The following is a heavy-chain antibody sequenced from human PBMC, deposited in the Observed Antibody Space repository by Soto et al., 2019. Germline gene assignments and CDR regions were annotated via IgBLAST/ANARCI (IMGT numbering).Heavy chain of an antibody. V-gene: IGHV3-9*01. Sequence: LRLSCAASGFTFYNYAMHWVRQAPGKGLEWVSGISWNSNTIAYADSVKGRFTISRDNAKNSLYLQMNSLRAEDTAFYYCAKDTGPNWGQGTLVTVSS. J-gene: IGHJ4*02. CDR2: ISWNSNTI. CDR1: GFTFYNYA. CDR3: AKDTGPN.